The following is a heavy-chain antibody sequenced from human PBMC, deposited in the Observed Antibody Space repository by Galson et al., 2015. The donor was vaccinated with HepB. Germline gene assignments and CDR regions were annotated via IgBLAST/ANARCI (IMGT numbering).Heavy chain of an antibody. CDR2: INPSGGST. CDR3: ASTSYGGNPPSDY. V-gene: IGHV1-46*01. Sequence: SVKVSCKASGYTLTSYYIHWVRQTPGQGLEWMGIINPSGGSTSYAQKFQGRVTMTRDTSTSTVYMELSSLRSEDTAVYYCASTSYGGNPPSDYWGQGTLVTVSS. CDR1: GYTLTSYY. D-gene: IGHD4-23*01. J-gene: IGHJ4*02.